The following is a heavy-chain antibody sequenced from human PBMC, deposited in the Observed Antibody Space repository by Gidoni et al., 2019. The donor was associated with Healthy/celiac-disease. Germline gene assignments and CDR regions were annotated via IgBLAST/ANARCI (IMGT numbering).Heavy chain of an antibody. Sequence: QVQLQESGPGLVKPSETLSLTCTVSGGSISSSYWSWIRQPPGKGLEWIGYIHYSGSTNYNPSLKSRVTISVDTSKNQFSLKLSSVTAADTAVYYCAREGHDYGDYGDYYYGMDVWGKGTTVTVSS. CDR2: IHYSGST. D-gene: IGHD4-17*01. V-gene: IGHV4-59*01. J-gene: IGHJ6*04. CDR3: AREGHDYGDYGDYYYGMDV. CDR1: GGSISSSY.